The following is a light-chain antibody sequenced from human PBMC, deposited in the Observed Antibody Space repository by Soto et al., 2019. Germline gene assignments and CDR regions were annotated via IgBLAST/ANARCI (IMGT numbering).Light chain of an antibody. CDR3: HQYNSWPPGT. CDR1: QSVSSN. J-gene: IGKJ2*01. V-gene: IGKV3-15*01. Sequence: DIVLTESPGTLSLSPGERATLSCRAIQSVSSNYLAWYQQRPGQAPRLLTSDASTRATGIPARFSGSGSGTEFTLTISSLQSEDFALYYCHQYNSWPPGTFGQGTKVDIK. CDR2: DAS.